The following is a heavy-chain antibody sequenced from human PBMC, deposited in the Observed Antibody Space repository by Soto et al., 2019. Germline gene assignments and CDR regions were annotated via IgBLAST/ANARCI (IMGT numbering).Heavy chain of an antibody. D-gene: IGHD3-3*01. CDR3: AKGFWSGSGGGLDY. CDR2: ISGAALNT. J-gene: IGHJ4*02. CDR1: GFTFSSYA. V-gene: IGHV3-23*01. Sequence: EVQLLDSGGGLVQPGGSLRLSCAASGFTFSSYAMHWVRQAPGKGLEWVSTISGAALNTYYADSVKGRFTISRDSSKRTVYLQMDIPRGGGTAVKLCAKGFWSGSGGGLDYRGQGTLVT.